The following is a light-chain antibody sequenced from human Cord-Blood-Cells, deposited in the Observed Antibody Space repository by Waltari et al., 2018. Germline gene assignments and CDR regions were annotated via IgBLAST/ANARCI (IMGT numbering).Light chain of an antibody. CDR1: SSDVGGYTY. CDR3: SSYTSSSTPYV. Sequence: QSALTQPASVSGSPGQSITIPCTGTSSDVGGYTYVSWSQQHPGKAPKLMIYEVSNRPSGVSNRFSGSKSGNTASLTISGLQAEDEADYYCSSYTSSSTPYVFGTGTKVTVL. V-gene: IGLV2-14*01. J-gene: IGLJ1*01. CDR2: EVS.